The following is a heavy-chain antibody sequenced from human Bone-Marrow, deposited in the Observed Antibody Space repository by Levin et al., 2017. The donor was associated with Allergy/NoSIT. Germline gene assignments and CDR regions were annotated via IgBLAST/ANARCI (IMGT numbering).Heavy chain of an antibody. V-gene: IGHV3-23*01. CDR3: AKSPNSGTYFYVDY. J-gene: IGHJ4*02. CDR2: ITGSGATT. D-gene: IGHD1-26*01. Sequence: GGSLRLSCAASGFTFSGYAMNWVRQAPGGGLEWVSAITGSGATTYYADSVKGRFTISRDNSRYTLYLQMNNLRAEDTSIYYCAKSPNSGTYFYVDYWGQGNLVTVAA. CDR1: GFTFSGYA.